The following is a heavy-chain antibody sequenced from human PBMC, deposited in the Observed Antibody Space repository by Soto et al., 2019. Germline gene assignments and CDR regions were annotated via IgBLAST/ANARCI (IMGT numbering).Heavy chain of an antibody. D-gene: IGHD4-17*01. V-gene: IGHV4-31*03. Sequence: QMQLQESGPGRVKPSQTLSLTCTVSGGSISSGGYYWSWIRQHPGKGLEWIGYIYYSGITYYNPSLKSRVTISVDTSKNQFSLKLSSVTVADTAVYYCARKATVTTCFDYCGQGTLVIVSS. CDR3: ARKATVTTCFDY. J-gene: IGHJ4*02. CDR2: IYYSGIT. CDR1: GGSISSGGYY.